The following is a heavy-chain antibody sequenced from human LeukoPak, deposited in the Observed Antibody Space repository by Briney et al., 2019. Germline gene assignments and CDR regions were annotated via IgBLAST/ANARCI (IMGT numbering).Heavy chain of an antibody. Sequence: PSETLSLTCTVSGVSISSSGYYWGWVRQPPGKGLEWIGSIYYSGSTYYIPSLKSRVTISVDTSKNQFSLKLSSVTAADTAVYYCASLPKYCGGDCYLGYWGQGTLVTVSS. D-gene: IGHD2-21*01. V-gene: IGHV4-39*07. CDR1: GVSISSSGYY. CDR2: IYYSGST. J-gene: IGHJ4*02. CDR3: ASLPKYCGGDCYLGY.